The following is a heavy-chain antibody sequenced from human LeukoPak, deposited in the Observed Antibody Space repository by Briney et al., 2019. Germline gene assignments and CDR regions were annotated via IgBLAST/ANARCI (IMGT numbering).Heavy chain of an antibody. J-gene: IGHJ5*02. CDR3: AREIGRGYCSSTSCYVWFDP. CDR1: GGSTSSYY. V-gene: IGHV4-59*01. CDR2: IYYSGST. D-gene: IGHD2-2*01. Sequence: PSETLSLTCTVSGGSTSSYYWSWIRQPPGKGLEWIGYIYYSGSTNYNPSLKSRVTVSVDTSKNQFSLKLSSVTAADTAVYYCAREIGRGYCSSTSCYVWFDPWGQGTLVTVSS.